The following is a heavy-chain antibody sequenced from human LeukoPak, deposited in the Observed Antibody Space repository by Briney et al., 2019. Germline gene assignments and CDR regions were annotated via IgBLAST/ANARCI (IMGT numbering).Heavy chain of an antibody. D-gene: IGHD6-13*01. V-gene: IGHV3-7*05. CDR2: IKEDGSEK. Sequence: PGGSLRLSCATSGFTFSNYWMSWVRQAPGKGLERVANIKEDGSEKNYVDSVKGRFNISRDNAKNSLYLQMNSLRAEDTAIYHCARDWGAAGLWDYWGQGTLVTVSS. J-gene: IGHJ4*02. CDR3: ARDWGAAGLWDY. CDR1: GFTFSNYW.